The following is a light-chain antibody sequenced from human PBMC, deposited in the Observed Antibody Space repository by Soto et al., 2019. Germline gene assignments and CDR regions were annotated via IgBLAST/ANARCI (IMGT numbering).Light chain of an antibody. J-gene: IGLJ2*01. CDR3: CSYAPSRTSL. CDR2: EGN. CDR1: SSDVGTYNL. Sequence: QSVLTQPASVSGSPGESITISCTGTSSDVGTYNLVTWYQQHPGRVPKLILYEGNKRPSGVSSRFSASKSGNTASLTISGLQAEDVVDYFCCSYAPSRTSLFCGGPMVTDL. V-gene: IGLV2-23*01.